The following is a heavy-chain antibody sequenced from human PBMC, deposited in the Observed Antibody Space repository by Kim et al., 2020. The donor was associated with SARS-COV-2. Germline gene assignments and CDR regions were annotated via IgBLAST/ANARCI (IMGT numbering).Heavy chain of an antibody. CDR2: INSDGSST. J-gene: IGHJ5*02. Sequence: GGSLRLSCAASGFTFSSYWMHWVRQAPGKGLVWVSRINSDGSSTSYADSVKGRFTISRDNAKNTLYLQMNSLRAEDTAVYYCASSGRGANNWFDPWGQGTLVTVSS. CDR3: ASSGRGANNWFDP. D-gene: IGHD3-10*01. CDR1: GFTFSSYW. V-gene: IGHV3-74*01.